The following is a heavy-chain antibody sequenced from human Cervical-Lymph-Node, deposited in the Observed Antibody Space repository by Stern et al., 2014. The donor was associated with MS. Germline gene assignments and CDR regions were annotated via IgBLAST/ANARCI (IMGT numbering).Heavy chain of an antibody. CDR1: GCAVSSGDLN. V-gene: IGHV4-31*03. D-gene: IGHD3-3*01. Sequence: VQLVESGPGLVKPSQTLSLTCTVSGCAVSSGDLNWGWLRQHPAKGLGWVVYACYSSNTYDNPHVKSRVIISMDRSKNQFSLKLRSVTAADTAVYYCARVTEFLRFFYPDYWGQGMRVTVSS. J-gene: IGHJ4*02. CDR3: ARVTEFLRFFYPDY. CDR2: ACYSSNT.